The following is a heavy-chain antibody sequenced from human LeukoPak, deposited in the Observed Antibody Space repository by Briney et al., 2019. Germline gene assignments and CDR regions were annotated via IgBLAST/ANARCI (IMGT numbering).Heavy chain of an antibody. CDR1: GLTFSSYG. Sequence: GGSLRLCCAASGLTFSSYGMSWVRQAPGRGLEWVSAISTTGGTTYYADSVRGRFTISRDNSRNTLYLQMNSLRAEDTAVYYCAELGITMIGGVWGKGTTVTISS. D-gene: IGHD3-10*02. J-gene: IGHJ6*04. CDR2: ISTTGGTT. CDR3: AELGITMIGGV. V-gene: IGHV3-23*01.